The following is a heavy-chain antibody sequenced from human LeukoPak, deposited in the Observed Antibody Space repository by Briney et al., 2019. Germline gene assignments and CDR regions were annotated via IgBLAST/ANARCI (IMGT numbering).Heavy chain of an antibody. J-gene: IGHJ4*02. V-gene: IGHV1-18*01. D-gene: IGHD3-10*01. CDR2: ISAYNGNT. Sequence: ASVKVSCKASGYTFTSYGITWGRQAPGQGLEWMGWISAYNGNTDYAQNLQGRVTMTTDTSTSTAYMELRSLRSDDTAVYYCARGSYYYAMYYFDYWGQGTLVTVSS. CDR1: GYTFTSYG. CDR3: ARGSYYYAMYYFDY.